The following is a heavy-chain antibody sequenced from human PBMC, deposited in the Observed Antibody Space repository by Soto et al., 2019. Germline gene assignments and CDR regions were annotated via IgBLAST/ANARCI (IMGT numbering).Heavy chain of an antibody. J-gene: IGHJ6*02. Sequence: GGSLRLSCAASGFTVSSNYMSWVRQAPGKGLEWVSVIYSGGSTYYADSVKGRFTISRDNSKNTLYLQMNSLRAEDTAVYYCAREVHGIMIFGVVSYYGMDVWGQGTTVTVSS. CDR3: AREVHGIMIFGVVSYYGMDV. CDR2: IYSGGST. D-gene: IGHD3-3*01. V-gene: IGHV3-53*01. CDR1: GFTVSSNY.